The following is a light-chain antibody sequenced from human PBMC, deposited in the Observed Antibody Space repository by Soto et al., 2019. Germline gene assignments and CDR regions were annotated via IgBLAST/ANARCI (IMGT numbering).Light chain of an antibody. CDR3: HQYVTSPT. CDR1: QSLAGNY. J-gene: IGKJ3*01. Sequence: EIVLTQSPGTLSLSPGERATLSCRASQSLAGNYLAWYQHKPGQAPRLLISGASSRATGIPDRFSGRGSGTDFTLTISSLETEDSAVYFCHQYVTSPTFGPGTKVDIK. V-gene: IGKV3-20*01. CDR2: GAS.